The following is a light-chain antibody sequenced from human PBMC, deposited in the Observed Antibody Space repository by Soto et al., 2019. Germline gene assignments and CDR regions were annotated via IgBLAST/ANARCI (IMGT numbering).Light chain of an antibody. V-gene: IGKV1-5*03. Sequence: DIQMTQSPSTLSGSVGDRVTITFRASQGINSHLAWYQQKPGKAPKLLIYKASTLKSGVPSRFSGSGSGTEFTLTISSLQPDDFATYYCQHYNSYSEAFGQGTKVDIK. CDR3: QHYNSYSEA. CDR2: KAS. J-gene: IGKJ1*01. CDR1: QGINSH.